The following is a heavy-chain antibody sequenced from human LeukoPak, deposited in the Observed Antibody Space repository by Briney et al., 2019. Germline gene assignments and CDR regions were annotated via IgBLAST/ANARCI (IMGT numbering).Heavy chain of an antibody. CDR2: ISAYNGNT. V-gene: IGHV1-18*01. Sequence: ASVKVSCKASGYTFTSYGISWVRQAPGQGLEWMGSISAYNGNTNYAQKLQGRVTMTTDTSTSTAYMELRSLRSDDTAVYYCARAVTTASYYYYGMDVWGQGTTVTVSS. D-gene: IGHD4-17*01. CDR1: GYTFTSYG. J-gene: IGHJ6*02. CDR3: ARAVTTASYYYYGMDV.